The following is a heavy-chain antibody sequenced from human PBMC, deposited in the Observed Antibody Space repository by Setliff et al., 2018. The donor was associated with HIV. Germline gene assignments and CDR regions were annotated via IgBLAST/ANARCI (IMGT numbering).Heavy chain of an antibody. V-gene: IGHV4-59*08. CDR2: VFYTGFA. J-gene: IGHJ4*02. Sequence: LSLTFTVSGDSIRGYYWSWIRQPPGKGLEWMGHVFYTGFAAYNPSLKSRLTISVDTSKSQFSLRLTSVTAADTAIYYCARQVSIPGVAITPVDYWGQGALVTVSS. D-gene: IGHD5-12*01. CDR1: GDSIRGYY. CDR3: ARQVSIPGVAITPVDY.